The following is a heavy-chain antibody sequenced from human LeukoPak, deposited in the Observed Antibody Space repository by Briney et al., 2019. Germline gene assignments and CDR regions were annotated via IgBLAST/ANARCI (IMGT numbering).Heavy chain of an antibody. CDR3: AKGASRGLRFLEWFNNWFDP. Sequence: GGSLRLSCAASGFTFSNAWMSWVRQAPGKGLEWVGRIKSKTDGGTTDYAAPVKGRFTISRDDSKNTLYLQMNSLRAEDTAVYYCAKGASRGLRFLEWFNNWFDPWGQGTLVTVSS. V-gene: IGHV3-15*01. D-gene: IGHD3-3*01. CDR2: IKSKTDGGTT. J-gene: IGHJ5*02. CDR1: GFTFSNAW.